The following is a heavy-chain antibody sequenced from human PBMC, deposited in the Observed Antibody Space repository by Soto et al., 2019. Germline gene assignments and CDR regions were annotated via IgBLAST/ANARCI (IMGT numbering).Heavy chain of an antibody. V-gene: IGHV3-7*01. CDR2: IKQVGSEK. CDR3: AREKRANGYFDY. Sequence: EVQLVESGGGLVPPGGSLRLYCAGAGFTFSSYWMSWVRQAPGKGLEWVANIKQVGSEKYYVDSVNGRFTISRDNAKNSLYLQMHSLRVEDTAVYYCAREKRANGYFDYWGQGTLVAVSP. CDR1: GFTFSSYW. D-gene: IGHD6-25*01. J-gene: IGHJ4*02.